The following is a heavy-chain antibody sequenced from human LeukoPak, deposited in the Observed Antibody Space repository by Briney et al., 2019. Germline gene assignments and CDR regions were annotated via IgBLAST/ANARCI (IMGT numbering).Heavy chain of an antibody. V-gene: IGHV3-48*03. CDR1: GFIFNHYA. CDR2: ISGSGDTI. Sequence: QSGTSLRLSCEASGFIFNHYALHWVRQAPGKGLEWVSYISGSGDTIYYADSVKGRFTISRDNAKNSLYLQINSLRAEDTSVYYCARDMPGNYWGLFDYWGQGTLVTVSS. CDR3: ARDMPGNYWGLFDY. J-gene: IGHJ4*02. D-gene: IGHD1-26*01.